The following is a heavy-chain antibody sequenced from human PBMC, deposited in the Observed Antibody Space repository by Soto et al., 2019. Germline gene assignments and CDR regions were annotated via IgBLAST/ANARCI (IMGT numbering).Heavy chain of an antibody. V-gene: IGHV3-23*01. Sequence: GGSLRLSCAASGFTFSSYAMSWVRQAPGKGLEWVSAISGSGGSTYYADSVKGRFTISRDNSKNTLYLQMNSLRAEDTAVYYCAKDPLGITGTDGMFDPWGQGTLVTVSS. CDR1: GFTFSSYA. CDR2: ISGSGGST. CDR3: AKDPLGITGTDGMFDP. J-gene: IGHJ5*02. D-gene: IGHD1-20*01.